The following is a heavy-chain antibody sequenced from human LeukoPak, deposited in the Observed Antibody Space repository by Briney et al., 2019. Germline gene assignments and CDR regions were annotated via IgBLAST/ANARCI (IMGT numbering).Heavy chain of an antibody. D-gene: IGHD6-6*01. CDR3: ARDSSSSQTVFDY. Sequence: PGGSLRLSCAASGFTFDDYAMHWVRQAPGKGLEWVSGISWNSGSIGYADSVKGRFTISRDNAKNSLYLQMNSLRAEDTALYYCARDSSSSQTVFDYWGQGTLVTVSS. J-gene: IGHJ4*02. CDR2: ISWNSGSI. V-gene: IGHV3-9*01. CDR1: GFTFDDYA.